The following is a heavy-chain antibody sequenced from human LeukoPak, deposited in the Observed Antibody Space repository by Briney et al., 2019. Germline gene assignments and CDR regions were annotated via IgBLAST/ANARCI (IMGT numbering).Heavy chain of an antibody. CDR2: INTDGSTT. CDR3: ARDLKWEPDY. CDR1: GFTFSSYW. J-gene: IGHJ4*02. V-gene: IGHV3-74*01. Sequence: GGSLRLSCAASGFTFSSYWMHWVRQAPGKGLVRISRINTDGSTTHYADSVKGRFTISRDNAKNTLSLQMNSLRAEDTAVYYCARDLKWEPDYWGQGTLVTVSS. D-gene: IGHD1-26*01.